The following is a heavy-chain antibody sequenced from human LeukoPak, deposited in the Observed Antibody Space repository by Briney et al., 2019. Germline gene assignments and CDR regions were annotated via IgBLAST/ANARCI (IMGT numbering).Heavy chain of an antibody. CDR1: GYTFTNYG. V-gene: IGHV1-2*02. Sequence: ASVKVSCKASGYTFTNYGISWVRQPPGQGLEWLGWLNPHSGGTNYAQKFQGRVTLTRDTSISTAYMELTTLASDDTAIYYCARGHRIINRLDVWGQGTTVIVSS. D-gene: IGHD3-16*02. CDR2: LNPHSGGT. CDR3: ARGHRIINRLDV. J-gene: IGHJ6*02.